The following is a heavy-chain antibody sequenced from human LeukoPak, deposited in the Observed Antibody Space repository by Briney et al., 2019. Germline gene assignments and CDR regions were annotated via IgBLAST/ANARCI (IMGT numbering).Heavy chain of an antibody. D-gene: IGHD3-22*01. J-gene: IGHJ4*02. CDR1: GFTVSSNY. CDR2: IYSGGST. CDR3: ARGPVVTSRWAPRGYYFDY. Sequence: AGGSLRLSCAASGFTVSSNYMSWVRQAPGKGLEWVSVIYSGGSTYYADSVKGRFTISRDNSKNTLYLQMNSLRAEDTAVYYCARGPVVTSRWAPRGYYFDYWGQGTLVTVSS. V-gene: IGHV3-53*01.